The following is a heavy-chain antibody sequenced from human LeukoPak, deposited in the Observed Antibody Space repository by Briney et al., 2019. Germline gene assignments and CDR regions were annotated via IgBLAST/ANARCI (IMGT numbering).Heavy chain of an antibody. Sequence: SETLSLTCTVSGGSISSYYWSWIRQPPGKGLEWIGYIYYSGTTNYNPSLKSRVTISVDTSKNQFSLKLSSVTAADTAVYYCARGVYIAAAGYYFDYWGQGTLVTVSS. CDR1: GGSISSYY. V-gene: IGHV4-59*01. CDR3: ARGVYIAAAGYYFDY. D-gene: IGHD6-13*01. CDR2: IYYSGTT. J-gene: IGHJ4*02.